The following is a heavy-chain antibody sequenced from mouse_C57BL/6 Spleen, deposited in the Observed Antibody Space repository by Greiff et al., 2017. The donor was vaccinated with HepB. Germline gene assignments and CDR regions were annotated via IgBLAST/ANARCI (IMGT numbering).Heavy chain of an antibody. CDR2: INYDGSST. V-gene: IGHV5-16*01. CDR3: ARDRGGSYFDY. CDR1: GFTFSDYY. D-gene: IGHD1-1*01. J-gene: IGHJ2*01. Sequence: DVKLVESEGGLVQPGSSMKLSCTASGFTFSDYYMAWVRQVPEKGLEWVANINYDGSSTYYLDSLKSRFIISRDNAKNILYLQMSSLKSEDTATYYCARDRGGSYFDYRGQGTTLTVSS.